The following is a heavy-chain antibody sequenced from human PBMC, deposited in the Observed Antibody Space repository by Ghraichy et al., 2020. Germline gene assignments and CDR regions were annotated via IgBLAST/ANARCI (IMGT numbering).Heavy chain of an antibody. Sequence: GESLNISCQASGFVFTDFYIAWVRQSPGKGLEWLSHISDIGVSIFYADSVKGRFVISRDNAKSSIYLQMNTLRVEDTAVYYCARRTDLGTSALDYWGQGALVTVSS. J-gene: IGHJ4*02. CDR1: GFVFTDFY. D-gene: IGHD7-27*01. V-gene: IGHV3-11*01. CDR3: ARRTDLGTSALDY. CDR2: ISDIGVSI.